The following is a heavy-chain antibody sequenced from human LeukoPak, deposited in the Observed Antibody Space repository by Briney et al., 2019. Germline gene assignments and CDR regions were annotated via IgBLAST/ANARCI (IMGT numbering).Heavy chain of an antibody. J-gene: IGHJ5*02. CDR2: INPNSGGT. V-gene: IGHV1-2*02. D-gene: IGHD3-10*01. Sequence: ASVKVSCKASGYTFTGYYMHWVRQAPGQGLEWMGWINPNSGGTNYAQKFQGRVTMTRDTSISTAYMELSRLRSDDTAVYYCARVPVTMVRGVNNWFDPWGQGTLVTVSS. CDR3: ARVPVTMVRGVNNWFDP. CDR1: GYTFTGYY.